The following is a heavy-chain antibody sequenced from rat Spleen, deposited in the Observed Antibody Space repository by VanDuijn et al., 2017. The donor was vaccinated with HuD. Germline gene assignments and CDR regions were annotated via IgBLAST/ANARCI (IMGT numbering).Heavy chain of an antibody. CDR2: ISSGEST. V-gene: IGHV2S12*01. CDR1: GFSLTSYH. Sequence: QVQLKESGPGLVQPSQTLSLTCTVSGFSLTSYHVSWVRQPPGKGLEWIAAISSGESTYYNPALKSRLSISGDTSKSQVFLKMNSLQTEDTAMYFCASHTTEGAPFDYWGQGVMVTVSS. J-gene: IGHJ2*01. D-gene: IGHD1-11*01. CDR3: ASHTTEGAPFDY.